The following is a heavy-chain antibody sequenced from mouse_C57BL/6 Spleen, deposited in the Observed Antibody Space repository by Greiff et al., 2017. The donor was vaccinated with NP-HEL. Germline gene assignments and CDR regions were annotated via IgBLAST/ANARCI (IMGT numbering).Heavy chain of an antibody. CDR3: ARALYYFDY. V-gene: IGHV5-17*01. Sequence: VQLVESGGGLVKPGGSLKLSCAASGFTFSDYGMHWVRQAPEKGLEWVAYISSGSSTIYYADTVKGRFTISRDNAKNTLFLQMTSLRSEDTAMYYCARALYYFDYWGQGTTLTVSS. CDR2: ISSGSSTI. J-gene: IGHJ2*01. CDR1: GFTFSDYG.